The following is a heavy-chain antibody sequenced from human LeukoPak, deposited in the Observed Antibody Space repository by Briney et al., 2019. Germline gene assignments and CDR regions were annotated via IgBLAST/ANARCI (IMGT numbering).Heavy chain of an antibody. CDR1: GGSISSGDYY. CDR2: IYYSGST. V-gene: IGHV4-30-4*01. Sequence: SETLSLTCTVSGGSISSGDYYWSWIRQPPGKGLEWIGYIYYSGSTYYNPSLKSRVTISVDTSKNQFSLKLSSVTAADTAVYYCARRQSGSYYSAEYFQHWGQGTLVTVSS. J-gene: IGHJ1*01. CDR3: ARRQSGSYYSAEYFQH. D-gene: IGHD1-26*01.